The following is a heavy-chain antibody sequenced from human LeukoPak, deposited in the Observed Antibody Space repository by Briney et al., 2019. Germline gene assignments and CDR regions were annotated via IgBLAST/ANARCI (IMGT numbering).Heavy chain of an antibody. Sequence: SVKVSCKASGGIFTSYAFSWVRQAPRQGLEWMGGFAPIFGTANYAQKFQGRVTNTTDESTSTAYMELSNLRSEDTAVYYCATEPVPRSSGLDFRGQGTLVTVSS. CDR1: GGIFTSYA. CDR2: FAPIFGTA. J-gene: IGHJ4*02. D-gene: IGHD3-22*01. CDR3: ATEPVPRSSGLDF. V-gene: IGHV1-69*05.